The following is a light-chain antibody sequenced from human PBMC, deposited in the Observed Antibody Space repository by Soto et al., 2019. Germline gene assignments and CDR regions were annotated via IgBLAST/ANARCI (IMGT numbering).Light chain of an antibody. CDR2: DVS. J-gene: IGLJ1*01. CDR3: ASNKTSSTLRYV. V-gene: IGLV2-14*01. CDR1: SSDVGSYNY. Sequence: QSVLTQPASVSGSPGQSITISCTGTSSDVGSYNYVSWYQQHPGKAPKLMLYDVSYRPSGVSNRFSGSKSGNTASLTISGLQPDDEADCYCASNKTSSTLRYVVGTGTKVTVL.